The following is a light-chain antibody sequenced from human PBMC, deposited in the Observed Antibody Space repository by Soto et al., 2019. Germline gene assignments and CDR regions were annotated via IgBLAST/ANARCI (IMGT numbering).Light chain of an antibody. Sequence: DIQMTQSPSSLSASVGDRVTITCRASQGISSYLNWYQQKPGRAPKLLIYAASSLQSGVPSRFSGSGSGTDFTLTITSLQPEDFATYYCQQSFSTPYTFGQGTKLGIK. J-gene: IGKJ2*01. CDR1: QGISSY. V-gene: IGKV1-39*01. CDR2: AAS. CDR3: QQSFSTPYT.